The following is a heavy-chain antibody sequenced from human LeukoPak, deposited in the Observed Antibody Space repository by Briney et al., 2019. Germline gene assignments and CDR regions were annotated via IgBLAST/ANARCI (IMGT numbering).Heavy chain of an antibody. Sequence: SETLSLTCTVSGYSISSGYYWGWIRQPPGKGLEWIGSIYHSGSTYYNPSLKSRVTISVDTSKNQFSLKLSSVTAADTAVYYCARVERAVAGSIDYWGRGTLVAVSS. CDR2: IYHSGST. J-gene: IGHJ4*02. CDR1: GYSISSGYY. D-gene: IGHD6-19*01. V-gene: IGHV4-38-2*02. CDR3: ARVERAVAGSIDY.